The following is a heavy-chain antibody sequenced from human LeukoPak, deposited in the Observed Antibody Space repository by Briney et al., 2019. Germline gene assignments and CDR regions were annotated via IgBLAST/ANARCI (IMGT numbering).Heavy chain of an antibody. V-gene: IGHV3-33*01. D-gene: IGHD3-9*01. CDR3: ARSTSSEYDIYHFDY. CDR2: IWYDGNNK. Sequence: PGGSPRLSCAASGFTFSSYGMHWVRQAPGKGLEWVAVIWYDGNNKYYADSAKGRFTISRDNSKNTLYLQMNSLRAEDTAVYYCARSTSSEYDIYHFDYWGQGTLVTVSS. J-gene: IGHJ4*02. CDR1: GFTFSSYG.